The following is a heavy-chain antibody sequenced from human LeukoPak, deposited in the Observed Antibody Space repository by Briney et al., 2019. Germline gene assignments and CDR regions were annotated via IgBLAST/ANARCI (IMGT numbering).Heavy chain of an antibody. Sequence: PGGSLRLSCAASGFTFSNAWMSWVRQAPGKGLEWVGRIKSKTDGGTTDYAAPVKGRFTISRDDSKNTLYLQMNSLKTEDTAVYYCAKASKARIVGATSLDYWGQGTLVTVSS. CDR1: GFTFSNAW. CDR3: AKASKARIVGATSLDY. CDR2: IKSKTDGGTT. J-gene: IGHJ4*02. V-gene: IGHV3-15*01. D-gene: IGHD1-26*01.